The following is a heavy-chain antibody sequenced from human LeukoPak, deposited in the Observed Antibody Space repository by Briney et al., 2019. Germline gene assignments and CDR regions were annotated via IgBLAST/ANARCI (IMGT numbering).Heavy chain of an antibody. CDR2: ISAYNGNT. CDR3: ASRVYYYDSSGRDAFDI. Sequence: ASVKASCKXSGYTFTSYGISWVRQAPGQGLEWMGWISAYNGNTNYAQKLQGRVTMTTDTSTSTAYMELRSLRSDDTAVYYCASRVYYYDSSGRDAFDIWGQGTMVTVSS. J-gene: IGHJ3*02. D-gene: IGHD3-22*01. CDR1: GYTFTSYG. V-gene: IGHV1-18*01.